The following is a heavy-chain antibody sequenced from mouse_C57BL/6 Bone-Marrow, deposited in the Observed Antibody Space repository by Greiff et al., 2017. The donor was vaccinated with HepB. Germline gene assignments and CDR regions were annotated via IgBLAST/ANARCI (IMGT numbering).Heavy chain of an antibody. Sequence: DVQLVESGGGLVQPKGSLKLSCAASGLSSHTYAMNWVRQAPGKGLEWVARIRSKSNNYATYYADSVKDRFTISRDDSESMLYLQMNNLKTGDTAMYYCVRLGDARYFDVWGTGTTVTISS. CDR1: GLSSHTYA. V-gene: IGHV10-1*01. CDR2: IRSKSNNYAT. J-gene: IGHJ1*03. CDR3: VRLGDARYFDV.